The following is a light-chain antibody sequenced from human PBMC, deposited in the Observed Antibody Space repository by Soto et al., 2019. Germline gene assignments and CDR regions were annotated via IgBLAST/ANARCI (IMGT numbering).Light chain of an antibody. CDR1: QDIMGW. CDR2: GIN. Sequence: DIQMTQSPSSVSASVGDRVTITCRASQDIMGWLAWYQQKPGTAPRLLIHGINSLFSGVPSRFSGSGSGTNFTLTITSLQPEDFATYYCQQANSFPLTFGGGTKVESK. J-gene: IGKJ4*01. CDR3: QQANSFPLT. V-gene: IGKV1-12*01.